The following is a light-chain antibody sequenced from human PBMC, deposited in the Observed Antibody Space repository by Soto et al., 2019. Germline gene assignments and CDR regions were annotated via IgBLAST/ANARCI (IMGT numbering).Light chain of an antibody. CDR3: QQYGSSPRT. J-gene: IGKJ1*01. CDR1: QSVSSSY. CDR2: GAS. V-gene: IGKV3-20*01. Sequence: EIVLTQSPGTLSLSPGERATLSCRASQSVSSSYLAWYQQKPGQAPRLLIYGASSRATGIPDRFSGSGSGTDFPLTISRLEHEDFAVYYCQQYGSSPRTFGQGTKVDIK.